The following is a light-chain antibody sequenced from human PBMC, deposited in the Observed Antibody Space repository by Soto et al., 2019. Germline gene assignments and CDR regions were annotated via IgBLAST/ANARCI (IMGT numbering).Light chain of an antibody. CDR2: EVS. CDR1: SSDVGGYNS. CDR3: SSYPSSSPLV. Sequence: QSALTQPASVSGSPGQSIPISCTGTSSDVGGYNSVSWYQQHPGKAPKLMIYEVSNRPSGVSNRFSGSKSGNTASLTISGLQADDEADYYCSSYPSSSPLVFGTGTIVTVL. V-gene: IGLV2-14*01. J-gene: IGLJ1*01.